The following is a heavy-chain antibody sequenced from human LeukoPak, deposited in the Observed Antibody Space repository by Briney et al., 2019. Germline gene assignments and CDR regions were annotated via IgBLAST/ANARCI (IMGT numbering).Heavy chain of an antibody. CDR3: ARVGRSRGSLPNSYYYMDV. J-gene: IGHJ6*03. V-gene: IGHV1-69*05. Sequence: SVKVSCKASGGTFSSYAISWVRQAPGQGLEWMGGIIPIFGTANYAQKFQGRVTITTDESTRTAYMELNSLSSDDTAVYYCARVGRSRGSLPNSYYYMDVWGKGTTVTVSS. CDR1: GGTFSSYA. D-gene: IGHD1-26*01. CDR2: IIPIFGTA.